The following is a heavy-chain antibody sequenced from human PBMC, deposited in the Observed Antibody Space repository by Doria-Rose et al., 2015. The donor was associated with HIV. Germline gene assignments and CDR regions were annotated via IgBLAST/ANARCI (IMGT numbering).Heavy chain of an antibody. CDR3: TRAHPNYYGSGTYYFDY. CDR1: GFIFGDYA. CDR2: IRTKAYGGTT. V-gene: IGHV3-49*05. J-gene: IGHJ4*02. D-gene: IGHD3-10*01. Sequence: VKPGRSLRLSCTASGFIFGDYAMSWLRQAPGKGLEWVGFIRTKAYGGTTEYAASVKGRFTISRDDSKSIAYLQMNSLKTEDTAVYYCTRAHPNYYGSGTYYFDYWGQGTLVTVSS.